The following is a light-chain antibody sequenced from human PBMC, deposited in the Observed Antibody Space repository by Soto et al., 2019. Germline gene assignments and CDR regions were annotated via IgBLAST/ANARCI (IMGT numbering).Light chain of an antibody. CDR3: AARDYSLNARV. CDR2: RNN. CDR1: SSKIGSNT. J-gene: IGLJ2*01. V-gene: IGLV1-44*01. Sequence: QAVVTQPPSASGTPGQRVTISCSGSSSKIGSNTVNWYQQLPGTAPKLLIYRNNQRPSGVPDRFSVSKSRTSASLAISWLESEDEADYYCAARDYSLNARVFGGGTKLTVL.